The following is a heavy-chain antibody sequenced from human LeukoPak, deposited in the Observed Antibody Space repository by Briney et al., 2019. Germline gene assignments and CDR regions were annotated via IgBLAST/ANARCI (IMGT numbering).Heavy chain of an antibody. Sequence: SETLSLTCAVYGGSSSDNYWSWIRQPPGKGLEWLGEINHSGSTYYNPSLKSRVTISVDTSKTQFSLKLSSVTAADTAVYYCARGFRLRRQGAFDIWGQGTMVTVFS. CDR2: INHSGST. J-gene: IGHJ3*02. V-gene: IGHV4-34*01. CDR1: GGSSSDNY. CDR3: ARGFRLRRQGAFDI. D-gene: IGHD4-17*01.